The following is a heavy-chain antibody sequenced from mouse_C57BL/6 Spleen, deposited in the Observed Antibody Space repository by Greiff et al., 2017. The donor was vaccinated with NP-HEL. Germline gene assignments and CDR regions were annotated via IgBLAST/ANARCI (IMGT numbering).Heavy chain of an antibody. CDR2: ISSGSSTI. CDR3: ARESNTWFAY. CDR1: GFTFSDYG. Sequence: EVKLVESGGGLVKPGGSLKLSCAASGFTFSDYGMHWVRQAPEKGLEWVAYISSGSSTIYYADTVKGRFTISRDNAKNTLFLQMTSLRSEDTAMYYCARESNTWFAYWGQGTLVTVSA. J-gene: IGHJ3*01. D-gene: IGHD2-5*01. V-gene: IGHV5-17*01.